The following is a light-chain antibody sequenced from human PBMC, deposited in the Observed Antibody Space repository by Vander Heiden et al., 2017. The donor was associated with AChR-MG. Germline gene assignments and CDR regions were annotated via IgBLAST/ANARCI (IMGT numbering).Light chain of an antibody. J-gene: IGKJ4*01. CDR2: KVS. CDR1: QSLVHSDGNTY. V-gene: IGKV2-30*02. CDR3: RQVKHWPRL. Sequence: DVVMTQSPLSLPVTLGQPASISCRSSQSLVHSDGNTYLNWFHQRPGQSPRRLIYKVSNRDSGVPDRFSGSGSGTDFTLKISRVEAEDVGVYYCRQVKHWPRLFGGRTKVDIK.